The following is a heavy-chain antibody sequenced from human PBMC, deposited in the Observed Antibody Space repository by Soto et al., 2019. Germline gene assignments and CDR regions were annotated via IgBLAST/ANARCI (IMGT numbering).Heavy chain of an antibody. CDR2: IYYSGST. CDR3: ASRGYCSGGSCYFAGSYYYMDV. D-gene: IGHD2-15*01. CDR1: GGSISSYY. J-gene: IGHJ6*03. Sequence: QVQLQESGPGLVKPSETLSLTCTVSGGSISSYYWSWIRQPPGKGLEWIGYIYYSGSTNYNPSLKSRVTISVDTSKNQFSLKLSSVTAADTAVYYCASRGYCSGGSCYFAGSYYYMDVWGKGTTVTVSS. V-gene: IGHV4-59*08.